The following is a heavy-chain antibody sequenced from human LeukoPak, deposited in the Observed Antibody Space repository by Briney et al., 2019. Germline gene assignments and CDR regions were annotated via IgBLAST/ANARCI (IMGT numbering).Heavy chain of an antibody. V-gene: IGHV3-23*01. Sequence: GGSLRLSCAASGFTFSDYAMSWVRQAPGKGLECVSVISGSGGSTYYADSVKGRFTISRDNSKNTLYLQLNSLGAEDTAVYYCARDLPFDYWGQGTLVTVSS. CDR3: ARDLPFDY. J-gene: IGHJ4*02. CDR1: GFTFSDYA. CDR2: ISGSGGST.